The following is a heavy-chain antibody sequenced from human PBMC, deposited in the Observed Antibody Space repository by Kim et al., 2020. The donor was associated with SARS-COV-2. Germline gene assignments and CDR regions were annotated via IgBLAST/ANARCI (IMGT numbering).Heavy chain of an antibody. Sequence: ASVKVSCKASGYTFTSYGISWVRQAPGQGLEWMGWISAYNGNTNYAQKLQGRVTMTTDTSTSTAYMELRSLRSDDTAVYYCARTSRDPSIVGAAYWGQGTLVTVSS. J-gene: IGHJ4*02. V-gene: IGHV1-18*01. D-gene: IGHD1-26*01. CDR2: ISAYNGNT. CDR1: GYTFTSYG. CDR3: ARTSRDPSIVGAAY.